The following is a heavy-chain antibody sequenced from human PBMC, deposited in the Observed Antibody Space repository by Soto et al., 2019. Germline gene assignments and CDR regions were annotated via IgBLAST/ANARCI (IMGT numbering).Heavy chain of an antibody. Sequence: ASVKVSCKASGDTITVYHIHRVRKDTGQGLEWMGTVNPSGGHTTYAQHFLGRVTMTRDTSTSTLYMELTSLTSDDTAIYYCARGGHVVVVTAALDYWGQGTLVTVSS. CDR3: ARGGHVVVVTAALDY. J-gene: IGHJ4*02. CDR1: GDTITVYH. D-gene: IGHD2-21*02. CDR2: VNPSGGHT. V-gene: IGHV1-46*01.